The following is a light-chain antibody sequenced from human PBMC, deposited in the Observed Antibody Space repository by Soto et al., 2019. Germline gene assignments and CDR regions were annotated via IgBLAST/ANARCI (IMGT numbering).Light chain of an antibody. Sequence: EIVLTQSPGTLSLSPGERATLSCRASQSVSSSYLAWYQQKPGQAPRLLIYGASSRATGIPDRFSGSGSGTDFTLTISRLEPEDFAVYYCQQYGSSSFTFGPGTKVHLK. CDR1: QSVSSSY. J-gene: IGKJ3*01. V-gene: IGKV3-20*01. CDR3: QQYGSSSFT. CDR2: GAS.